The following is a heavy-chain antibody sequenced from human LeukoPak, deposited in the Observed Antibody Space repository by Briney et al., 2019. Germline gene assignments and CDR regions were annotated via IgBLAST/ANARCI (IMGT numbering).Heavy chain of an antibody. Sequence: SETLSLTCAVHGGCLSGFYWSWIRQPPGKGLEWIGEINHSGTTNYNPSLKSRVTISVDTSKNQVSLDLASVTAADTAVYYCARASSFDKTTRWNPAYFGPWGPGSLVTVAS. CDR1: GGCLSGFY. V-gene: IGHV4-34*01. D-gene: IGHD1-1*01. CDR3: ARASSFDKTTRWNPAYFGP. CDR2: INHSGTT. J-gene: IGHJ5*02.